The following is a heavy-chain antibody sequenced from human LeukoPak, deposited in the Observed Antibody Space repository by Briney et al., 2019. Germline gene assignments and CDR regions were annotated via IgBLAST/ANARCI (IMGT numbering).Heavy chain of an antibody. CDR1: GGSISSYY. D-gene: IGHD3-22*01. J-gene: IGHJ6*02. CDR3: ARGGTRITMIVRGRYYYYGMDV. CDR2: IYYSGST. V-gene: IGHV4-59*01. Sequence: PSETLSLTCTVSGGSISSYYWSWIRQPPGKGLEWIGYIYYSGSTNYNPSLKSRVTISVDTSKNQFSLKLSSVTAADTAVYYCARGGTRITMIVRGRYYYYGMDVWGQGTTVTVSS.